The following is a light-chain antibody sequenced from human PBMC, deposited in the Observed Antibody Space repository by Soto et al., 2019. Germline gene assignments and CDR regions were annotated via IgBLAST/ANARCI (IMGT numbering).Light chain of an antibody. CDR2: DAS. Sequence: DIQMTQSPSTLSASVGDRVIITCRASQSISRWLAWYQQKPGKAPKLLVYDASNLQSGVPARFSGSGSGTDFTLTISSLEPEDSAVYYCQQRSNWPPWTFGQGTKVDIK. J-gene: IGKJ1*01. V-gene: IGKV1-5*01. CDR1: QSISRW. CDR3: QQRSNWPPWT.